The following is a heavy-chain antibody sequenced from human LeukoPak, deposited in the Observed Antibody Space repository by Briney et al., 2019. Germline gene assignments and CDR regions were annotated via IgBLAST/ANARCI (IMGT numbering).Heavy chain of an antibody. D-gene: IGHD6-19*01. Sequence: GGSLRLPCAASGFSFSSYDMHWVRQATGKGLEWVSAIGTAGDPYYPGSVRGRFTISREDAKNSLYLEMNSLRVGDTAMYYCARARASGWIDYWGQGTLVTVSS. CDR2: IGTAGDP. CDR3: ARARASGWIDY. CDR1: GFSFSSYD. J-gene: IGHJ4*02. V-gene: IGHV3-13*05.